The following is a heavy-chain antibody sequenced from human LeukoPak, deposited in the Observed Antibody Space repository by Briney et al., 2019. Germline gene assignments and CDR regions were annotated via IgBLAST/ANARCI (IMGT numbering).Heavy chain of an antibody. CDR2: IYHTGSA. V-gene: IGHV4-59*01. CDR3: ARGRGDSKGTSFDF. D-gene: IGHD3-22*01. J-gene: IGHJ4*02. Sequence: PSETLSLTCTVSGGSMNNYYWSWIRQSPGKGLEWVGYIYHTGSATYKPSLKSRVTFSLDPSKNQFSLRLNSVTAADTAVYYCARGRGDSKGTSFDFWGQGTLVTVSS. CDR1: GGSMNNYY.